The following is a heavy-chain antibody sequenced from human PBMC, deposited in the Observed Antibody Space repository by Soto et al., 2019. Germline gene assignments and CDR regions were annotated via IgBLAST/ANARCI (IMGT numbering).Heavy chain of an antibody. J-gene: IGHJ4*02. CDR2: IYYNGNT. CDR1: GGSISSYY. V-gene: IGHV4-59*01. D-gene: IGHD1-26*01. Sequence: SETLSLTCTVSGGSISSYYWSWIRQSPGKGLEWIGYIYYNGNTNYNPSLKSRVTISVDWSKNQVSLKLISVTAADTAVYYCARGGMGVPFDYWGQGTLVTVSS. CDR3: ARGGMGVPFDY.